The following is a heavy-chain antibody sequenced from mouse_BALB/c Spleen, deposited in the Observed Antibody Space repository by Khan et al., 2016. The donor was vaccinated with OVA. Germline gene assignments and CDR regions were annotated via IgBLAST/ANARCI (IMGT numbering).Heavy chain of an antibody. CDR2: IWGDGST. CDR1: GFSLTGYG. D-gene: IGHD2-10*01. Sequence: QVQLKQSGPGLVAPSQSLSITCTVSGFSLTGYGVNWVRQPPGKGLEWLGMIWGDGSTDYNSALKSRLSISTENSKSQAFLKMNSLQTDDTARYYCARAYYGNYREAMDYWGQGTSVTVSS. CDR3: ARAYYGNYREAMDY. V-gene: IGHV2-6-7*01. J-gene: IGHJ4*01.